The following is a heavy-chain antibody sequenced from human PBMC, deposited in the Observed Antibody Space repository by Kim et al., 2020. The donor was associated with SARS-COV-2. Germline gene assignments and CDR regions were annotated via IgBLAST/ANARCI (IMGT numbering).Heavy chain of an antibody. CDR2: INTNTGNP. CDR1: GYTFTRYA. J-gene: IGHJ6*02. V-gene: IGHV7-4-1*02. D-gene: IGHD3-22*01. Sequence: ASVKVSCKASGYTFTRYAMNWVRQAPGQGLEWMGWINTNTGNPTYAQGFTGRFVFSLDTSVSTAYLQISSLKAEDTAVYYCASKSYYYDSSGYYYGGVYYYYGMDVWGQGTTVTVSS. CDR3: ASKSYYYDSSGYYYGGVYYYYGMDV.